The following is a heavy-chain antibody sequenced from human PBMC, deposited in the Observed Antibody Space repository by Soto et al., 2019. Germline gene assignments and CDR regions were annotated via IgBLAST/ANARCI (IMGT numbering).Heavy chain of an antibody. J-gene: IGHJ6*02. CDR2: INYDGYS. D-gene: IGHD3-10*01. CDR1: GGSITNYY. Sequence: QVQLQESGPGLVKPSETLSLTCTVSGGSITNYYCSWFRQPPGKGLEWIGYINYDGYSAYNLSLKSRVTLSMVASKTQFSLMLESVTATDTAVYYCARHGFGPLHGLVDVWGPGTTVIVSS. V-gene: IGHV4-59*08. CDR3: ARHGFGPLHGLVDV.